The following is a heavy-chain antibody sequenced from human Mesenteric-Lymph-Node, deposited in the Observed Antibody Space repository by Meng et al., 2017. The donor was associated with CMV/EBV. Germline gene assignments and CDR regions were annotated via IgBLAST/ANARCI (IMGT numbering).Heavy chain of an antibody. CDR1: GFSFTTYA. CDR3: AKDVWNYAFDY. D-gene: IGHD1-7*01. Sequence: GGSLRLSCAASGFSFTTYAMSWVRQAPGKGLEWVSGISGSGDSTYYADSVKGRFTISRDSSKNTLYLQMHSLRVEDTAVYYCAKDVWNYAFDYWGQGTLVTVSS. V-gene: IGHV3-23*01. CDR2: ISGSGDST. J-gene: IGHJ4*02.